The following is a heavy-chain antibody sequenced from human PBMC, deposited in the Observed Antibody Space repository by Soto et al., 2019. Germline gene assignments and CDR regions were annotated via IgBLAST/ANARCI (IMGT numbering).Heavy chain of an antibody. Sequence: GGSLRLSCAASGFTFSKYWMSWVRQDPGEGPECVTNIKQGGGEVYYVDSVMVRFTFSRDNAMDSLYLQMNSLRAADPSLYYCATFGYSNRLDVWGQGTTVTVSS. CDR1: GFTFSKYW. V-gene: IGHV3-7*03. CDR3: ATFGYSNRLDV. D-gene: IGHD2-15*01. CDR2: IKQGGGEV. J-gene: IGHJ6*02.